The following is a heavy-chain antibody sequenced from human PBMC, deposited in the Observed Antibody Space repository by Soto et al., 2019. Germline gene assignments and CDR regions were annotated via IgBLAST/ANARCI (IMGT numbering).Heavy chain of an antibody. CDR3: AKNLLVSVVVPGARDY. V-gene: IGHV3-23*01. Sequence: EVQLLESGGGLVQAGGSLRLSCTASGFTFSSYVMSWARQAPGKGLEWVSSISGSGGSTYYADSVKGRFTISRDNSRKTLYLEMNSLRAEDTALYYCAKNLLVSVVVPGARDYWGQGTLVTVSS. D-gene: IGHD2-2*01. CDR1: GFTFSSYV. J-gene: IGHJ4*02. CDR2: ISGSGGST.